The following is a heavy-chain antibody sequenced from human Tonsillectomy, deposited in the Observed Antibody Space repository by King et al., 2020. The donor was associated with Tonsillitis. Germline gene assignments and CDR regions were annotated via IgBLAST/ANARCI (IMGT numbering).Heavy chain of an antibody. V-gene: IGHV1-69*01. D-gene: IGHD5-24*01. CDR2: ITPMYGPL. CDR1: GGTFSSHG. J-gene: IGHJ6*03. Sequence: VQLVESGAEVKRPGSSVKVSCKSSGGTFSSHGFSWVRQSPGQGLEWMGGITPMYGPLTYAQNFRGGVTITADDSTSTAYMELSSLRPEDTAGYYCSLLEDYYMDVWGTGTTVTVSS. CDR3: SLLEDYYMDV.